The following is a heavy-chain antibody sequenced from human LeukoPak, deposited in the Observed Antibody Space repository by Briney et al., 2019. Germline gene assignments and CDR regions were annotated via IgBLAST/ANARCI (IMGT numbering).Heavy chain of an antibody. CDR1: GGSISSYY. J-gene: IGHJ1*01. CDR3: ARDTDPAAIGYFQH. Sequence: SETLSLTCTVSGGSISSYYWSWIRQPPGKGLEWIGYIYYSGSTNYNPSLKSRVTISVDTSKNQFSLKQSSVTAADTAVYYCARDTDPAAIGYFQHWGQGTLVTVSS. V-gene: IGHV4-59*01. D-gene: IGHD2-2*01. CDR2: IYYSGST.